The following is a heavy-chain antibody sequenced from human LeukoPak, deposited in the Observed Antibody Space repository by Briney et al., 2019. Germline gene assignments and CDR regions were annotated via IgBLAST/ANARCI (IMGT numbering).Heavy chain of an antibody. D-gene: IGHD5-18*01. CDR3: ARGGDGYGDY. V-gene: IGHV4-34*01. CDR1: GGSFSGYY. Sequence: SETLSLTCAVYGGSFSGYYWSWIRQPPGKGLEWIGEINHSGSTNYNPSLKSRVTISVDTSKNQFSLKLSSVTAADTAVYYCARGGDGYGDYWGQGTLVTVSS. J-gene: IGHJ4*02. CDR2: INHSGST.